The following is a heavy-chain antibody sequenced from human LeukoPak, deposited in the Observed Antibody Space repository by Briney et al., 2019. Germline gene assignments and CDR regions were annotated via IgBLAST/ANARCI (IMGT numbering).Heavy chain of an antibody. J-gene: IGHJ5*02. D-gene: IGHD2-2*01. Sequence: ASVKVTRKASGYTFTGYYMHWVRQAPGQGLEWMGWINPNSGVTNYAQKFQGRVTMTRDTSISTACMELTSDDTALYYCARGGCTSTSCYWREDWFDPWGQGTLVTVSS. CDR2: INPNSGVT. CDR1: GYTFTGYY. CDR3: ARGGCTSTSCYWREDWFDP. V-gene: IGHV1-2*02.